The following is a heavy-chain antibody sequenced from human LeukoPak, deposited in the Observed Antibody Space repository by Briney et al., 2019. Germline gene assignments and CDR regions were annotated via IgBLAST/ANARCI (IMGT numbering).Heavy chain of an antibody. CDR3: SRGGANDL. D-gene: IGHD4/OR15-4a*01. CDR2: IFTSGSS. Sequence: SETLSLTCTVSGCSITSDYWSWIRQPAGKGLEWIGRIFTSGSSTYNPSLKSRVTMSLDTSKNEFYLELSSVTAADTAIYFCSRGGANDLWGQGTLVTVSS. CDR1: GCSITSDY. J-gene: IGHJ5*02. V-gene: IGHV4-4*07.